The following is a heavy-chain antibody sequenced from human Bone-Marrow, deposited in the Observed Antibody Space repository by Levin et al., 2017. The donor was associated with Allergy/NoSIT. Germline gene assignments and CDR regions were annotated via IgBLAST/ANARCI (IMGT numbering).Heavy chain of an antibody. Sequence: LGESLKISCAASGFTFNDYDIHWVRQAPGKGLDWVAVISHDGNNKKYADSVKGRFTVSRDNSKNTVSLHMNNLRPEDSALYYCARHRSTSGWLGLENYYGTDVWGQGTTVTVS. CDR3: ARHRSTSGWLGLENYYGTDV. CDR1: GFTFNDYD. CDR2: ISHDGNNK. D-gene: IGHD1-1*01. V-gene: IGHV3-30*03. J-gene: IGHJ6*02.